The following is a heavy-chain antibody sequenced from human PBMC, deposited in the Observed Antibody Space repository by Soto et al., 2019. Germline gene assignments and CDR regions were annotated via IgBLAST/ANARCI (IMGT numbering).Heavy chain of an antibody. CDR1: GFTFSSYG. D-gene: IGHD6-13*01. J-gene: IGHJ6*02. CDR2: ISYDGSNK. V-gene: IGHV3-30*18. Sequence: GGSLRLSCAASGFTFSSYGMHWVRQAPSKGLEWVAVISYDGSNKYYADSVKGRFTISRDNSKNTLYLQMNSLRAEDTAVYYCAKDMAGIAETYYYYYGMDVWGQGTTVTVSS. CDR3: AKDMAGIAETYYYYYGMDV.